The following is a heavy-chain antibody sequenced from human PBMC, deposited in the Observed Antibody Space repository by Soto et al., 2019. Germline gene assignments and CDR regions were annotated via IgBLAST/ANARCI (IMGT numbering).Heavy chain of an antibody. V-gene: IGHV4-4*07. CDR2: ISTSGST. CDR3: ARDSGDYQGFDY. D-gene: IGHD4-17*01. CDR1: GGSISSYY. J-gene: IGHJ4*02. Sequence: QVQLQESGPGLVKPSETLFLTCTVSGGSISSYYWSWIRQPTGKGLEWIGRISTSGSTNYCPSLKSRVTMSVDTSKNQVSLRLSSVTAADTAVYFCARDSGDYQGFDYWGQGTLVTVSS.